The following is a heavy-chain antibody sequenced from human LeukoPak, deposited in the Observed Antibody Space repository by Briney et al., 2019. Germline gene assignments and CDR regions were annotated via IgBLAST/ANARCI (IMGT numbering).Heavy chain of an antibody. Sequence: SETLSLTCTVSGGSISSYYWSWIRQPPGKGLEWIGYIYYSGSTNYNPSLKSRVTISVDTSKNQFSLKLSSVTAADTAVYYCARGPYSSRFDPWGQGTLVTVSS. V-gene: IGHV4-59*01. CDR2: IYYSGST. CDR1: GGSISSYY. CDR3: ARGPYSSRFDP. D-gene: IGHD6-13*01. J-gene: IGHJ5*02.